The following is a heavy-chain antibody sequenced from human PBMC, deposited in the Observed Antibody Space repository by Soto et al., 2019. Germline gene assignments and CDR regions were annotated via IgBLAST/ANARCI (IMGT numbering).Heavy chain of an antibody. CDR2: IYPSGMP. Sequence: PSETLSLTCTVSGGSISNAAYSWSWIRQPPGKGLAWIGYIYPSGMPFYNPSLRSRVTISIDRSNDQFSLNLKSVTAADAAVYYCARERGGYGLFDSWGQGTLVTVSS. J-gene: IGHJ4*02. V-gene: IGHV4-30-2*01. CDR3: ARERGGYGLFDS. D-gene: IGHD5-18*01. CDR1: GGSISNAAYS.